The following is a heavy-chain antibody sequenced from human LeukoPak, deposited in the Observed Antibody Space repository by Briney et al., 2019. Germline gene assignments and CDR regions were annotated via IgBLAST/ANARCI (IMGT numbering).Heavy chain of an antibody. CDR1: GGSISTSNYY. CDR2: IFYSGST. CDR3: ARPRKVRSPLRRTEDNWFDP. J-gene: IGHJ5*02. D-gene: IGHD3/OR15-3a*01. V-gene: IGHV4-39*07. Sequence: PSETLSLTCTVSGGSISTSNYYWGWIRQPPGKGLEWIGNIFYSGSTYYSPSLKSRVTISLDTSRNQFSLKLTSVTAADTAVYYCARPRKVRSPLRRTEDNWFDPWGQGTLVTVSS.